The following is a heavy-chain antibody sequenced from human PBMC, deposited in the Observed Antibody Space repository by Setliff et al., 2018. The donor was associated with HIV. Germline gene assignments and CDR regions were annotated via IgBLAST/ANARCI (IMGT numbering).Heavy chain of an antibody. V-gene: IGHV4-34*01. CDR2: INHSGST. CDR1: GGSIGSYY. CDR3: ARRGAAMVLNWFDP. J-gene: IGHJ5*02. D-gene: IGHD5-18*01. Sequence: PSETLSLTCTVSGGSIGSYYWSWIRQPPGKGLEWIGEINHSGSTNYNPSLKSRVTISVDTSKNQFSLKLSSVTAADTAVYYCARRGAAMVLNWFDPWGQGTLVTVSS.